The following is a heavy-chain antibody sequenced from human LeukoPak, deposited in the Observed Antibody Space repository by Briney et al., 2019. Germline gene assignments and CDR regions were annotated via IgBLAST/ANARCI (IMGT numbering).Heavy chain of an antibody. CDR1: GFRISGYS. CDR2: ISHYSRTT. CDR3: AREALRTSIDS. D-gene: IGHD3-3*01. Sequence: PGGSLRLSCVASGFRISGYSFNWVRQVPGKGLEWVSFISHYSRTTYYADSVKGRFTISRDNTESSVYLQMNSLKAEDTGIYYCAREALRTSIDSWGQGTLVSASS. V-gene: IGHV3-48*04. J-gene: IGHJ4*02.